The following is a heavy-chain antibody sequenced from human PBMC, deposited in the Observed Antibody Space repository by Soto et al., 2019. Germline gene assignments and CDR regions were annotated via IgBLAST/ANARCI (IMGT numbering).Heavy chain of an antibody. J-gene: IGHJ4*02. CDR3: ARVADYYDSSGYPSGPVDY. D-gene: IGHD3-22*01. CDR2: ISPYSGNT. CDR1: GYTFTTYG. Sequence: ASVKVSCKASGYTFTTYGITWVRQAPGQGLEWMGWISPYSGNTNYAQNLQGRVTMTTDTSTSTAYMGLRSLGSDDTAMYYCARVADYYDSSGYPSGPVDYWGQGTLVTSPQ. V-gene: IGHV1-18*01.